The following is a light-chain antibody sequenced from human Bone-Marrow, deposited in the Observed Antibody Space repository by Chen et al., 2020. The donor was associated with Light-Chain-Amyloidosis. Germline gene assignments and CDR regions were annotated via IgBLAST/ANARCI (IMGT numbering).Light chain of an antibody. J-gene: IGLJ3*02. Sequence: SYVLTQPSSVSVAPGQTATIACGGNNIGSTSVHCYQQTPGQAPLRVVYDDSDRPSGIPERLSGSNSGNTATLTISRVEAGDEADYYCQVWDRSSDRPVFGGGTKLTVL. V-gene: IGLV3-21*02. CDR3: QVWDRSSDRPV. CDR1: NIGSTS. CDR2: DDS.